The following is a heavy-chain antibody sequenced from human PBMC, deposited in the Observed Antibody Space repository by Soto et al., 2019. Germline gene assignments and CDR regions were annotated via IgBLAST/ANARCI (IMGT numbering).Heavy chain of an antibody. D-gene: IGHD3-22*01. CDR1: GGSFSGFF. J-gene: IGHJ4*02. CDR3: ARGSFYYDNSGYFH. CDR2: INHSGRT. V-gene: IGHV4-34*01. Sequence: LSLTCAVHGGSFSGFFWTWTRQSPGKGLEWIGEINHSGRTNLNPSLKSRVTISVDASKRQFSLNLSSVTAADTAVYYCARGSFYYDNSGYFHWGQGTMVTV.